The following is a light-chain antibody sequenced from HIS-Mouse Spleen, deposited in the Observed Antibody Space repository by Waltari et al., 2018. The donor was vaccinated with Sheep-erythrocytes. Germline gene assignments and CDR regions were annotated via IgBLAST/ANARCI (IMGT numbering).Light chain of an antibody. J-gene: IGKJ1*01. CDR3: QQFNNYPRT. Sequence: AIQLPQSPSSLSASVGDRVTITCRASQGIGSALAWYQQKPGKAPKLLIYDASSLESGVPSRFSGSGSGTDFTLTISSLQPEDFATYYCQQFNNYPRTFGQGTKVEIK. V-gene: IGKV1D-13*01. CDR2: DAS. CDR1: QGIGSA.